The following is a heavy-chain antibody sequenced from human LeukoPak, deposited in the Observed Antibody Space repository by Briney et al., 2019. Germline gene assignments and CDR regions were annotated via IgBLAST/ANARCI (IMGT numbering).Heavy chain of an antibody. CDR1: GFTFSRAW. V-gene: IGHV3-7*01. CDR2: INPDGDGM. D-gene: IGHD5-12*01. Sequence: GGSLRLSCTASGFTFSRAWMNWIRQAPGKGLEWVANINPDGDGMRFVDSVKGRFTMSRDNAQSSLHLQMNSLRVEDTAFYYCAAWTDRGYSYWGQGVLVTVSS. J-gene: IGHJ4*02. CDR3: AAWTDRGYSY.